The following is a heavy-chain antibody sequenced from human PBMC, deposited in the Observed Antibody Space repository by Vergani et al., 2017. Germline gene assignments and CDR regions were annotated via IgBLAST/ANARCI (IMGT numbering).Heavy chain of an antibody. CDR2: IYYSGNT. V-gene: IGHV4-31*03. Sequence: QVQLQESGPGLVKPSQTLSLTCTVSGGSISSGGYYWSWIRQHPGKGLEWIGYIYYSGNTYFNPSLKNRVSMSADTSKNQVSLKVSSVTASDTAVYYCSRASVETTMRRREYYYYMDFWGEGTTVTVSS. J-gene: IGHJ6*03. CDR1: GGSISSGGYY. CDR3: SRASVETTMRRREYYYYMDF. D-gene: IGHD5-18*01.